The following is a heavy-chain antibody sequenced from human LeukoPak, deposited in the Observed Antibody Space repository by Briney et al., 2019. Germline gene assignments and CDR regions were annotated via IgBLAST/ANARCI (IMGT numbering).Heavy chain of an antibody. Sequence: ASVKVSCKASGYTFTGYYMHWVRQAPGQGLEWMGWINPNSGGTNYAQKFQGRVTMTRDTSISTAYMELSRLRSDDTAVYYCARGTGTTQSDFDYWGQGTLVTVSS. J-gene: IGHJ4*02. CDR1: GYTFTGYY. CDR3: ARGTGTTQSDFDY. V-gene: IGHV1-2*02. D-gene: IGHD1-7*01. CDR2: INPNSGGT.